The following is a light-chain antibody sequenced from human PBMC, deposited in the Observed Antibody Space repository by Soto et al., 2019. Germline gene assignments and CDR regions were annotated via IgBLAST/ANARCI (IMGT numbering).Light chain of an antibody. J-gene: IGKJ5*01. CDR2: DAS. CDR3: QQYENLPT. V-gene: IGKV1-33*01. CDR1: QNINNY. Sequence: DIQMTQSPSSLSASVGDRVTITCQASQNINNYLNWYQQKPGRAPXXLIYDASNLEAGVPSRFRGSGSGTDFTFTISRLQPEDIATDYCQQYENLPTFGQGTRLEIK.